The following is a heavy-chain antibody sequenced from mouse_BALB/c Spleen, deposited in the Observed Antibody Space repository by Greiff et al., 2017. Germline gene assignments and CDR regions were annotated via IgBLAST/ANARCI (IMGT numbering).Heavy chain of an antibody. CDR1: GYSFTGYY. CDR3: ARRGNYERYFDV. V-gene: IGHV1S34*01. D-gene: IGHD2-1*01. J-gene: IGHJ1*01. CDR2: ISCYNGAT. Sequence: LVKTGASVKISCKASGYSFTGYYMHWVKQSQGKSLEWIGYISCYNGATSYNQKFKGKATFTVDTSSSTAYMQFNSLTSEDSAVYYCARRGNYERYFDVWGAGTTVTVSS.